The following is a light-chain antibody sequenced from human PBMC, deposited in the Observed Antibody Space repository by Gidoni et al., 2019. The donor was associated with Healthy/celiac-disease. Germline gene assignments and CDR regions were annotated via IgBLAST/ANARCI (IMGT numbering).Light chain of an antibody. Sequence: IVLKPSPSTLSLSTGERATLSCRAKQSVRSSYLAWYQQKPGQAPMLLIYGASSRATGIPDRFSGIGSGSDFTLTISILEPEDFSVYYCQQYGSSPWTFGQGTKVEIK. CDR3: QQYGSSPWT. CDR1: QSVRSSY. CDR2: GAS. V-gene: IGKV3-20*01. J-gene: IGKJ1*01.